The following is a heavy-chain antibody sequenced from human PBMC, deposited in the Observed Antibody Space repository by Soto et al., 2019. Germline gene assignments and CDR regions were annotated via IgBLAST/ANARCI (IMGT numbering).Heavy chain of an antibody. CDR1: GGTFGNSA. V-gene: IGHV1-69*12. CDR3: ARDNDWLHLAWNYYYATDV. J-gene: IGHJ6*02. Sequence: QVQLVQSGAEVREPGSSVTVSCKASGGTFGNSAISWVRQAPGQGLEWMGGIIPIFSTPDYAQKFQGRVTITAVESTSTSNMVLTSLSSYDSVVYYCARDNDWLHLAWNYYYATDVWGQGTTVTVSS. CDR2: IIPIFSTP. D-gene: IGHD1-1*01.